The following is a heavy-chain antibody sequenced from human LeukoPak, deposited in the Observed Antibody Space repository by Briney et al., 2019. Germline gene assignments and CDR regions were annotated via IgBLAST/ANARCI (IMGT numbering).Heavy chain of an antibody. CDR3: VRGDFGSGSHFDS. J-gene: IGHJ4*02. V-gene: IGHV1-69*13. CDR2: IIPIFGTA. CDR1: GGTFSSYA. Sequence: GASVKVSCKISGGTFSSYAISWVRQAPGQGLEWMGGIIPIFGTANYAQKFQGRVTITADESTSTAYMELRRLTSDDTAVYSCVRGDFGSGSHFDSWGQGTLVTVSS. D-gene: IGHD3-10*01.